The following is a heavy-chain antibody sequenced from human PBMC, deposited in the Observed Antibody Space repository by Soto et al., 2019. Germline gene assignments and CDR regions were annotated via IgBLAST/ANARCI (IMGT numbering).Heavy chain of an antibody. Sequence: ASVKVSCKASGGTFSSYAISWVRQAPGQGLEWMGGIIPIFGTANYAQKFQGRVPITADESTSTAYMELSSLGSEDTAVYYCARRVQQLVLDYYGMDVWGQGTTVTVSS. D-gene: IGHD6-13*01. CDR1: GGTFSSYA. J-gene: IGHJ6*02. CDR3: ARRVQQLVLDYYGMDV. V-gene: IGHV1-69*13. CDR2: IIPIFGTA.